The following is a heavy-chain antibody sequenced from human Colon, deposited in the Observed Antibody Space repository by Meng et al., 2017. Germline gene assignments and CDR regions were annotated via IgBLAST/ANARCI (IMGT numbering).Heavy chain of an antibody. CDR1: GGSVSSGDYY. CDR3: ARVNGDFDEAWFDP. CDR2: VYYTGNT. J-gene: IGHJ5*02. D-gene: IGHD2-21*02. V-gene: IGHV4-61*08. Sequence: VQLQGSGPGLVGPSETLSLPCTVSGGSVSSGDYYWSWIRQPPGKGLEWLGYVYYTGNTNYNPSLKNRVTISLDTSNNQFSLKLTSMTAADAAIYYCARVNGDFDEAWFDPWGQGTLVTVSS.